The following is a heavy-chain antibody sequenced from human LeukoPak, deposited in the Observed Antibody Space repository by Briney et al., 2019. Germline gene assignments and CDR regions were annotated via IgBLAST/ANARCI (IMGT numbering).Heavy chain of an antibody. J-gene: IGHJ6*02. CDR1: GGSISSYY. CDR2: IYTSGST. Sequence: SETLSLTCTVSGGSISSYYWSCIRQPAGKGLEWIGRIYTSGSTNYNPSLKSRVTMSVDTSKNQFSLKLSSVTAADTAVYYCARGGSGWAPLGYYYGMDVWGQGTTVTVSS. D-gene: IGHD6-19*01. V-gene: IGHV4-4*07. CDR3: ARGGSGWAPLGYYYGMDV.